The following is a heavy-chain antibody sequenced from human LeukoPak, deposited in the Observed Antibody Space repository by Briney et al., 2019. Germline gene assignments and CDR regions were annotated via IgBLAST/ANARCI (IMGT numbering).Heavy chain of an antibody. CDR2: ISYDGSNK. CDR1: GFIFSNYW. J-gene: IGHJ4*02. V-gene: IGHV3-30*18. Sequence: GGSLRLSCVASGFIFSNYWMNWVRQAPGKGLEWVAVISYDGSNKYYADSVKGRFTISRDNSKNTLYLQMNSLRAEDTAVYYCAKDRPNYYDSSGYPDEPLDYWGQGTLVTVSS. CDR3: AKDRPNYYDSSGYPDEPLDY. D-gene: IGHD3-22*01.